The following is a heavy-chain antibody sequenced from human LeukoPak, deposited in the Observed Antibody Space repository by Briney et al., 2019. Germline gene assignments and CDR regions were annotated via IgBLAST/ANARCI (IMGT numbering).Heavy chain of an antibody. Sequence: KPSETLSLTCTVSGGSISSSSYYWGWIRQPPGKGLEWIGSIYYSGSTYYNPSLKSRVTISVDTSKNQFSLKLSSVTAADTAVYYCARDRPSLSYYFDYWGQGTQVTVSS. V-gene: IGHV4-39*07. CDR3: ARDRPSLSYYFDY. CDR1: GGSISSSSYY. CDR2: IYYSGST. J-gene: IGHJ4*02. D-gene: IGHD6-6*01.